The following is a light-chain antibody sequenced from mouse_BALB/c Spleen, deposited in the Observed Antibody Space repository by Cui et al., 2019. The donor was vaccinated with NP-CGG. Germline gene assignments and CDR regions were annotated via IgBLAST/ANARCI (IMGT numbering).Light chain of an antibody. CDR1: TWAVTTNNY. CDR3: VLWYSNHWV. J-gene: IGLJ1*01. Sequence: QAVVTQESAITTSLGETVTLTCRSSTWAVTTNNYANWVQEKPDHLFTGLIGGTNNRAPGVPARFSGSLIGDKASLTITGAETEDEAIYFCVLWYSNHWVFGGGTKLTVL. V-gene: IGLV1*01. CDR2: GTN.